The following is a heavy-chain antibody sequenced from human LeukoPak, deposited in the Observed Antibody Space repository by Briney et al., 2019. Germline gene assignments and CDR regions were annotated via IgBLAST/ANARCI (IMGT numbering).Heavy chain of an antibody. CDR2: IIPIFGTA. D-gene: IGHD1-26*01. V-gene: IGHV1-69*13. Sequence: GASVKVSCKASGDTFTRYVISWVRQAPGQGLEWMGGIIPIFGTANYAQKFQGRVTITADASTSTAYMELSSLRSEDTAVYYCARGTSIVGAKTPDCAVDIWGQGTMVTVSS. CDR3: ARGTSIVGAKTPDCAVDI. CDR1: GDTFTRYV. J-gene: IGHJ3*02.